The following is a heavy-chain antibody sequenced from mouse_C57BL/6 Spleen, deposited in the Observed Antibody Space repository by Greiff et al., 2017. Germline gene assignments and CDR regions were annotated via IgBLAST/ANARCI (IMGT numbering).Heavy chain of an antibody. J-gene: IGHJ4*01. CDR2: ISSGSSTI. CDR1: GFTFSDYG. CDR3: ARKENYYYGSSPYAMDY. D-gene: IGHD1-1*01. Sequence: EVKLVESGGGLVKPGGSLKLSCAASGFTFSDYGMHWVRPAPEKGLEWVAYISSGSSTIYYADTVKGRFTIARDNAKNTLFLQMTSLRSEDTAMYYCARKENYYYGSSPYAMDYWGQGTSVTVSS. V-gene: IGHV5-17*01.